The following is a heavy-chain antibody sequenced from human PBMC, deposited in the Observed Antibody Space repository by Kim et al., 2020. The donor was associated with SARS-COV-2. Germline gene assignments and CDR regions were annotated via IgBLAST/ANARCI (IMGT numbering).Heavy chain of an antibody. D-gene: IGHD2-15*01. V-gene: IGHV1-8*01. CDR1: GYTFTSYD. CDR2: MNPNSGNT. CDR3: ASNVVVVAAPWDYYYGMDV. J-gene: IGHJ6*02. Sequence: ASVKVSCKASGYTFTSYDINWVRQATGQGLEWMGWMNPNSGNTGYAQKFQGRVTMTRNTSISTAYMELSSLRSEDTAVYYCASNVVVVAAPWDYYYGMDVWGQGTTVTVSS.